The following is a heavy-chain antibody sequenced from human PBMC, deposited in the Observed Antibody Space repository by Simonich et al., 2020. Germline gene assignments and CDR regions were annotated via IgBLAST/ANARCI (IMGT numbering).Heavy chain of an antibody. J-gene: IGHJ6*02. D-gene: IGHD4-17*01. V-gene: IGHV4-38-2*01. CDR3: ASRRGNYYYYGMDV. CDR1: GYSISSGYY. Sequence: QLQLQESGPGLVKPSETLSLTCAVSGYSISSGYYWSWIRQPPGKGLEWIGEINHSRSTNYNPSLRSRVPISVDPSKNQCSRKLSSVTAADTAVYYCASRRGNYYYYGMDVWGQGTTVTVSS. CDR2: INHSRST.